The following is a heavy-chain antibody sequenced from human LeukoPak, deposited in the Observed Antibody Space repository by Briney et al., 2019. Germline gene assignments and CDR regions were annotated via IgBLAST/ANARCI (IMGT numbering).Heavy chain of an antibody. CDR2: INHSGST. Sequence: SETLSLTCAVYGGSFSGYYWSWIRQPPGQGLEWIGEINHSGSTNYNPSLKSRVTISVDTSKNQFSLKLSSVTAADTAVYYCARAPARLWYYYYGMDVWAKGPRSPSP. CDR3: ARAPARLWYYYYGMDV. J-gene: IGHJ6*02. CDR1: GGSFSGYY. D-gene: IGHD2-15*01. V-gene: IGHV4-34*01.